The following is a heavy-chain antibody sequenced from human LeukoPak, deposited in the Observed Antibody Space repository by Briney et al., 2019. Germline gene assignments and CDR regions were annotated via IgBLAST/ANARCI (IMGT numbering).Heavy chain of an antibody. D-gene: IGHD1-7*01. Sequence: AASVKVSCKASGGTFSNYAINWVRQAPGQGLEWMGGIIPIFDSPSYAQTFQGRVTITTDEFTSTAYMELSSLRSEDTAVYYCARVGNFMGIFMDVWGKGTTVTVSS. J-gene: IGHJ6*03. CDR3: ARVGNFMGIFMDV. V-gene: IGHV1-69*05. CDR2: IIPIFDSP. CDR1: GGTFSNYA.